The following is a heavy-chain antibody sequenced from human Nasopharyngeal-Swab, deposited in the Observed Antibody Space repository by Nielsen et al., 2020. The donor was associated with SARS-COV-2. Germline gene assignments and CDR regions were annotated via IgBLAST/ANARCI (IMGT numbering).Heavy chain of an antibody. D-gene: IGHD1-26*01. CDR2: IYYTGQT. CDR3: ARESGGYYYFYGMDV. V-gene: IGHV4-39*07. Sequence: SETLSLTCSVTGGSIISSSHYWGWNRQSPGKGLEWIGSIYYTGQTYYNASLESRVTISIDTSKNQFSLQLRSVTAADTATYYCARESGGYYYFYGMDVWGQGTAVTVSS. J-gene: IGHJ6*02. CDR1: GGSIISSSHY.